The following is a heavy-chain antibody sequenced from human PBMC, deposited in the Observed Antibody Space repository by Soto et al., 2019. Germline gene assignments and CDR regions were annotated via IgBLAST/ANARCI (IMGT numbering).Heavy chain of an antibody. CDR3: AILSWIQLEYYFDY. CDR1: GGSISSYY. Sequence: SETLSLTCTVSGGSISSYYWSWIRQPPGKGLEWIGYIYYSGSTNYNPSLKSRVTISVDTSKNQFSLKLSSVTAADTAVYYCAILSWIQLEYYFDYWGQGTLVTVSS. CDR2: IYYSGST. D-gene: IGHD5-18*01. J-gene: IGHJ4*02. V-gene: IGHV4-59*08.